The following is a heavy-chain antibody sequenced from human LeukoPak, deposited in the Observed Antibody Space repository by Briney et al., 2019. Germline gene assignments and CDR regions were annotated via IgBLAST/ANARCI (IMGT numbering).Heavy chain of an antibody. CDR3: ARVQADLGYCSSTSCDEAYYFDY. Sequence: GGSLRLSCAASGFTVSSNYMSWVRQAPGKGLEWVSVIYSGGSTYYADSVKGRFTISRGNSKNTLYLQMNSLRAEDTAVYYCARVQADLGYCSSTSCDEAYYFDYWGQGALVTVSS. J-gene: IGHJ4*02. CDR2: IYSGGST. V-gene: IGHV3-66*02. D-gene: IGHD2-2*01. CDR1: GFTVSSNY.